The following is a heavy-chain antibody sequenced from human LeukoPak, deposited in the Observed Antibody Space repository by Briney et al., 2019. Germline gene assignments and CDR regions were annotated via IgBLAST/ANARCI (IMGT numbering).Heavy chain of an antibody. CDR3: ARGRRIKLSYYYYGMDV. D-gene: IGHD2/OR15-2a*01. V-gene: IGHV4-4*02. CDR1: GGSVSHSNW. CDR2: VHPSEGT. J-gene: IGHJ6*02. Sequence: PSGTLSLTCAVSGGSVSHSNWWTWVRQSPGKGLEWIGEVHPSEGTNYNPSLKSRVTISLDKSRNQFSLKLSSVTAADTAVYYCARGRRIKLSYYYYGMDVWGQGTTVTVSS.